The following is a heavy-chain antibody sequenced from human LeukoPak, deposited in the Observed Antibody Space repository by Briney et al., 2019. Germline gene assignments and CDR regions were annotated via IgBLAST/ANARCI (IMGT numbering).Heavy chain of an antibody. CDR1: GFTVSSNY. CDR2: IYSNGGT. V-gene: IGHV3-66*02. J-gene: IGHJ1*01. CDR3: ARGPDGDIVTGEYFQH. Sequence: PGGSLRLSCAVSGFTVSSNYMSWVRQAPGKGLEWVSVIYSNGGTHNADSVKGRLTISRDISKNTLYLQMNSLRAEDTAVYYCARGPDGDIVTGEYFQHWGQGTLVTVSS. D-gene: IGHD2-15*01.